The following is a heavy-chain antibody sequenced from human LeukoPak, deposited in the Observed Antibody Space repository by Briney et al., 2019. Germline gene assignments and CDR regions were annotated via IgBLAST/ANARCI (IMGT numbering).Heavy chain of an antibody. CDR3: ARHSYYYDSSNYYYYVDY. D-gene: IGHD3-22*01. CDR2: IYSSGTT. Sequence: SETLSLTCTVSGGSISSSSYYWGWIRQPPGKGLEWIASIYSSGTTYYNPSLKSRVTISVDTSKKQFSLKLSSVTAADTAVYYCARHSYYYDSSNYYYYVDYWGQGTLVTVSS. V-gene: IGHV4-39*01. CDR1: GGSISSSSYY. J-gene: IGHJ4*02.